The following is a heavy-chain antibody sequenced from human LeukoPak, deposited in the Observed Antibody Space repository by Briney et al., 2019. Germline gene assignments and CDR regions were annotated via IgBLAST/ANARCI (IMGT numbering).Heavy chain of an antibody. V-gene: IGHV4-59*08. CDR1: GGSISSYY. Sequence: SETLSLTCTVSGGSISSYYWSWIRQPPGKGLEWIGYIYYSGSTNYNPSLKSRVTISVDTSKNQFSLKLSSVTAADTAVYYCASSNRYCSGGSCYSSYYYYYGMDVWGQGTTVTVSS. D-gene: IGHD2-15*01. CDR2: IYYSGST. CDR3: ASSNRYCSGGSCYSSYYYYYGMDV. J-gene: IGHJ6*02.